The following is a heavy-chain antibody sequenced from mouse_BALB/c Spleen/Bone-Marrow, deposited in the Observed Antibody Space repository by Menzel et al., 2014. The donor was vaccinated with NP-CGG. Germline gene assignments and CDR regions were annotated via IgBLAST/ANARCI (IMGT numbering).Heavy chain of an antibody. D-gene: IGHD2-1*01. V-gene: IGHV1-4*01. CDR3: ARSNGNYVLAY. Sequence: VQLQQSGAELARPGASVKMSCKASGYTFTSYTMHWVKQRPGQGLEWIGYINPSSGYTNYNQKFKDKATLTADKSSGTAYMQLSSLTSEDSAAYYCARSNGNYVLAYWGQGTLVTVSA. CDR2: INPSSGYT. CDR1: GYTFTSYT. J-gene: IGHJ3*01.